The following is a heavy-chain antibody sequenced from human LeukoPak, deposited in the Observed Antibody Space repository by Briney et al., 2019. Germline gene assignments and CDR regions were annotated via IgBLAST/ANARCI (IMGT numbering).Heavy chain of an antibody. Sequence: GGSLRLSRAASGFIFSDYSMNWVRQAPGKGLEWVSSISSGSSYIYYADSVKGRFTISRDNGKTSLYLQMSSLRTEDTAVYYCARDFRSGSYSGDYYFDYWGQGTLVTVSS. J-gene: IGHJ4*02. D-gene: IGHD1-26*01. CDR2: ISSGSSYI. V-gene: IGHV3-21*01. CDR3: ARDFRSGSYSGDYYFDY. CDR1: GFIFSDYS.